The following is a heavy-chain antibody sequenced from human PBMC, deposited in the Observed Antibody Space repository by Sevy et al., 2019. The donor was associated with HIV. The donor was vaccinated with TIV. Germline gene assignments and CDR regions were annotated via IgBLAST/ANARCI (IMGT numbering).Heavy chain of an antibody. CDR2: IYYSGST. V-gene: IGHV4-61*01. D-gene: IGHD2-2*01. J-gene: IGHJ5*02. CDR3: ARERYCSSTSCYAVDNWFDP. Sequence: SETLSLTCTVSGGSVSSGSYYWSWIRQPPGKGLEWIGYIYYSGSTNYNPSLKSRVTISVDTSKNQFSLKLSSVTAADTAVYYCARERYCSSTSCYAVDNWFDPWGQGTLVTVSS. CDR1: GGSVSSGSYY.